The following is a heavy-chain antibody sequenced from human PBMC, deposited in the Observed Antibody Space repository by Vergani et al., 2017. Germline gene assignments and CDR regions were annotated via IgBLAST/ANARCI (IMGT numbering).Heavy chain of an antibody. V-gene: IGHV4-4*09. D-gene: IGHD5-12*01. Sequence: QVQLQESGPGLVKPSETLSLTCTVSGGSISSYYWSWIRQPPGKGLEWSGYISTSGSTNYNPSLNSRVTISVDTSKNQFSLKLSSVTAADTAVYYCAKSLRKSGYDTTLTDYYYGMDVWGQGTTVTVSS. CDR1: GGSISSYY. CDR2: ISTSGST. J-gene: IGHJ6*02. CDR3: AKSLRKSGYDTTLTDYYYGMDV.